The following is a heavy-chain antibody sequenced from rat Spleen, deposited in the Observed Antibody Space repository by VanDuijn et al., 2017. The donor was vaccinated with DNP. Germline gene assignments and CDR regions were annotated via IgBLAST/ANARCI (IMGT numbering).Heavy chain of an antibody. CDR1: GFTFENHW. Sequence: EVQLVESGGGFVQPGGSLKLSCVASGFTFENHWMTWIRQVPGKGLEWVASITANSGGTYYPDSVKGRFTISRDNAENTLYLQMNGLRSEDTATYYCARGGNFGTFPYFDHWGQGVMVTVSS. CDR2: ITANSGGT. CDR3: ARGGNFGTFPYFDH. J-gene: IGHJ2*01. D-gene: IGHD1-10*01. V-gene: IGHV5-31*01.